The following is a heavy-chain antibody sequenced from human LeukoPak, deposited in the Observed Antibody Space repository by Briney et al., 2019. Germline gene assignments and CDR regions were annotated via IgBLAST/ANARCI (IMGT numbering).Heavy chain of an antibody. CDR1: GFTFSSYG. CDR2: ISYDGSNK. Sequence: GGSLRLSCAASGFTFSSYGMHWVRQAPGKGLEWVTVISYDGSNKYYADSVKGRFTISRDNSKNTLYLQMNSLRAEDTAVYYCAKGTMIGDWGQGTLVTVSS. V-gene: IGHV3-30*18. J-gene: IGHJ4*02. D-gene: IGHD3-22*01. CDR3: AKGTMIGD.